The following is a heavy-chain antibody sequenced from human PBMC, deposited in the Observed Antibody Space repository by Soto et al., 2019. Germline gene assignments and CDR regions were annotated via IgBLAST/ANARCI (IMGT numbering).Heavy chain of an antibody. D-gene: IGHD6-13*01. Sequence: QVQLVQSGAEVKKPGASVKLSCKSSEYTFTDYYIHCVRQAPGQGLEWMGLINPSGGSTSYAQKFQGRVTMPRDTSTRTVYMELSSLRSEDTAVYYCATAAYSTSWYDFWGQGTLVTVSS. CDR1: EYTFTDYY. J-gene: IGHJ1*01. CDR3: ATAAYSTSWYDF. V-gene: IGHV1-46*01. CDR2: INPSGGST.